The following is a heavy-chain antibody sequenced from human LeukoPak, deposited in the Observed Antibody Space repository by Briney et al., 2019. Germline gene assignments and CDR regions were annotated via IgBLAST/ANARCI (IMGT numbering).Heavy chain of an antibody. D-gene: IGHD6-19*01. CDR1: DGSISSYY. CDR2: IYYSGST. J-gene: IGHJ6*02. V-gene: IGHV4-59*01. Sequence: SETLSLTCTVSDGSISSYYWIWIRQPPGKGLEWIGYIYYSGSTNYNPSLKSRVTISVDTSKNQFSLKLSSVTAADTAVYYCARDRGGSSGWYASYYYGMDVWGQGTTVTVSS. CDR3: ARDRGGSSGWYASYYYGMDV.